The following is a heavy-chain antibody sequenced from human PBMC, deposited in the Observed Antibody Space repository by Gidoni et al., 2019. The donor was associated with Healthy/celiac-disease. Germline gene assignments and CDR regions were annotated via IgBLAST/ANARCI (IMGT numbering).Heavy chain of an antibody. Sequence: QVQLVESGGGVVQPGRSLRLSCAASGFTFSSYGMHWVRQAPGQGLEWVAVISYDGSNKYYADSVKGRFTISRDNSKNTLYLQMNSLRAEDTAVYYCAKDHIDIVVVVAAFQVSGFSFDIWGQGTMVTVSS. CDR2: ISYDGSNK. J-gene: IGHJ3*02. D-gene: IGHD2-15*01. CDR1: GFTFSSYG. V-gene: IGHV3-30*18. CDR3: AKDHIDIVVVVAAFQVSGFSFDI.